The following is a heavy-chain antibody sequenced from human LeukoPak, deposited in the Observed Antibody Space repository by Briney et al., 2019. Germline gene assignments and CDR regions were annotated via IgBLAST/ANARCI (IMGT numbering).Heavy chain of an antibody. CDR2: ISYSGST. V-gene: IGHV4-59*08. J-gene: IGHJ4*02. Sequence: SETLSLTCTVSGGSISSYYWSWIRQPPGKGLEWIGYISYSGSTNYNPSLKSRVTISVDTSKNQFSLKLSSVTAADTAVYYCARHLGGEFGYWGQGTLVTVSS. D-gene: IGHD3-10*01. CDR1: GGSISSYY. CDR3: ARHLGGEFGY.